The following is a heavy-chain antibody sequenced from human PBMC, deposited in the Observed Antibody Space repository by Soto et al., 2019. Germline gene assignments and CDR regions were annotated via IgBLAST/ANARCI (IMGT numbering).Heavy chain of an antibody. CDR3: AKGGGGGGSCGY. Sequence: EMQLVESGGGLVQSGGSLRLSCAASGFSFSSSWMQWVRQAPGKGLVWVSRINSDGSTIDYADSVKGRFIISRDNAKNTLYLQMNSLRDDDTAVYYCAKGGGGGGSCGYWGQGTLVTVSS. CDR1: GFSFSSSW. V-gene: IGHV3-74*01. J-gene: IGHJ4*02. CDR2: INSDGSTI. D-gene: IGHD2-15*01.